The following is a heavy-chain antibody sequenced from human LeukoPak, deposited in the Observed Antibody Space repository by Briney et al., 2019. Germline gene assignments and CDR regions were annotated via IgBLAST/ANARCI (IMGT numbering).Heavy chain of an antibody. CDR3: ARGRDFGDYDFWSGYIY. CDR2: ISSSSSYT. D-gene: IGHD3-3*01. J-gene: IGHJ4*02. V-gene: IGHV3-11*06. CDR1: GFTFSDYY. Sequence: PGGSLRLSCAASGFTFSDYYMSWIRQAPGKGLEWVSYISSSSSYTNYADSVKGRFTISRDNAKNSLYLQMNSLRAEDTAVYYCARGRDFGDYDFWSGYIYWGQGTLVTVSS.